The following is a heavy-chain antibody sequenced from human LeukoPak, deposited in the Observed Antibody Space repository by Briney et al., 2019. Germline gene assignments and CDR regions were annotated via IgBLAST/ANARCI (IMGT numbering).Heavy chain of an antibody. D-gene: IGHD3-10*01. CDR2: IIPILGIA. CDR1: GYTFTSYG. Sequence: GASVKVSCKASGYTFTSYGISWVRQAPGQGLEWMGRIIPILGIANYAQKFQGRVTITADKSTSTAYMELSSLRSEDTAVYYCARSAMVRGVINISVPYYYYGMDVWGQGTTVTVSS. J-gene: IGHJ6*02. V-gene: IGHV1-69*04. CDR3: ARSAMVRGVINISVPYYYYGMDV.